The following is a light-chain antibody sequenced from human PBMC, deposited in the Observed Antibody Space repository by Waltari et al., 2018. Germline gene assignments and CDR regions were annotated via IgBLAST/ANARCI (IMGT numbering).Light chain of an antibody. CDR2: RDK. V-gene: IGLV3-9*01. CDR3: QVWDSSTAV. Sequence: SYDLTQPLSVSVALGQTARITCGGNNIGGKNVHWYPQKPGQAPLLVIYRDKNRPSRIPSRFSGSNSENTATLTITGAQGADEADYYCQVWDSSTAVFGGGTQLTVL. CDR1: NIGGKN. J-gene: IGLJ7*01.